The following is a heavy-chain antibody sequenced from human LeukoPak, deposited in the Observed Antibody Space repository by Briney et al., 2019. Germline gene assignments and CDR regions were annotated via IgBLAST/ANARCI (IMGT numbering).Heavy chain of an antibody. V-gene: IGHV4-61*02. CDR2: IYTSGST. CDR3: ARLSYGSGSYLPDY. J-gene: IGHJ4*02. CDR1: GGSISSGSYY. Sequence: SQTLSLTCTVSGGSISSGSYYWSWIRQPAGKGLEWIGRIYTSGSTNYNPSLKSRVTISVDTSKNQFSLKLNSVTAADTAVYYCARLSYGSGSYLPDYWGQGTLVTVSS. D-gene: IGHD3-10*01.